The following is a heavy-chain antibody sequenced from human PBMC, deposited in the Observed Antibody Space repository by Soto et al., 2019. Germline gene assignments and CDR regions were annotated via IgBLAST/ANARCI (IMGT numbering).Heavy chain of an antibody. CDR2: ISHDGSNA. CDR1: GFIFRSYG. V-gene: IGHV3-30*18. D-gene: IGHD6-19*01. CDR3: AKQGIEVAGTDYFDY. J-gene: IGHJ4*02. Sequence: QVQLVESGGGVVQPGKSLRLSCAATGFIFRSYGIHWVHQAPGKGLEWVAVISHDGSNAYYADAVNGRFTISRDNARNTVYLQMNSLRGEDTAVYYCAKQGIEVAGTDYFDYWGQGALVTVAS.